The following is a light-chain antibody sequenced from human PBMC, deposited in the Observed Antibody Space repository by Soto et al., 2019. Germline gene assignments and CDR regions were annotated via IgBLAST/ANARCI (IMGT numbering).Light chain of an antibody. Sequence: DIVVTQSRATLSVSPGERATLSCRASQSVSSNLAWYQQKPGQAPRLRIYGASTRATGIPARFSGSGSGTEFTLTISSLQSEDFAVYYCQQYNNWPRTFGQGTKVDIK. V-gene: IGKV3-15*01. CDR3: QQYNNWPRT. CDR1: QSVSSN. J-gene: IGKJ1*01. CDR2: GAS.